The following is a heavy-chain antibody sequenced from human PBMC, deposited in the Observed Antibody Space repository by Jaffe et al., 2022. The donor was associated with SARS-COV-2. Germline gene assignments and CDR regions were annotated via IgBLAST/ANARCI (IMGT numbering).Heavy chain of an antibody. D-gene: IGHD1-26*01. V-gene: IGHV3-21*01. J-gene: IGHJ4*02. CDR3: AREMMIVGATRAHYYFDY. Sequence: EVQLVESGGGLVKPGGSLGLSCAVSGFTFSDYSMNWVRQAPGKGLEWVSSISSSSTNYIYYVDSVKGRFTISRDNAKNSLYLQMNSLRAEDTAVYYCAREMMIVGATRAHYYFDYWGQGTLVTVSS. CDR2: ISSSSTNYI. CDR1: GFTFSDYS.